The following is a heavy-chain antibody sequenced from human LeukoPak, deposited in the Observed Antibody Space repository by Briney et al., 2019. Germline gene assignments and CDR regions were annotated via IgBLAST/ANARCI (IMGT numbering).Heavy chain of an antibody. V-gene: IGHV1-24*01. CDR2: FDPKDDET. CDR1: GYTLTGLS. D-gene: IGHD6-19*01. J-gene: IGHJ4*02. CDR3: ATLTSGIAVPGTTDY. Sequence: ASVKVSCKVSGYTLTGLSMHWVRQAPGKGLEWMGGFDPKDDETIFAQKFQGRVTMTEDTSTDTAYMELSSLRSEDTAVYFCATLTSGIAVPGTTDYWGQGTLVTVSS.